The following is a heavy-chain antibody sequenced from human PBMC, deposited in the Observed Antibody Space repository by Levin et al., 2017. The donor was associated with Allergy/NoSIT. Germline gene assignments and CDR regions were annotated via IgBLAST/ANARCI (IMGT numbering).Heavy chain of an antibody. D-gene: IGHD2-2*01. CDR2: ISSDGSNK. CDR1: GLTLSHYA. J-gene: IGHJ4*02. V-gene: IGHV3-30*18. CDR3: TKDRYCTSTRCPTDY. Sequence: GESLKISCVASGLTLSHYAMHWVRQAPGKGLEWLAVISSDGSNKYYADSVKGRFTISRDNSKNTGYLQMNSLRAEDTAIYYCTKDRYCTSTRCPTDYWGQGTLVTVSS.